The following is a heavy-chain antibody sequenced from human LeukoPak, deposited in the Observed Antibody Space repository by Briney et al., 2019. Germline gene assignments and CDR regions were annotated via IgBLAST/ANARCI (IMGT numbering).Heavy chain of an antibody. Sequence: PGGSLRLSCVASGFTFSSYWMHWVRQAPGKGLVWVSRIDSDGRTTNYADSVKGRFTISRDNAKNTLYLQMNSLRAEDTAVYYCARDLMGIAYRGAFYYWGQGTLVTVSS. CDR2: IDSDGRTT. V-gene: IGHV3-74*01. J-gene: IGHJ4*02. CDR1: GFTFSSYW. CDR3: ARDLMGIAYRGAFYY. D-gene: IGHD6-13*01.